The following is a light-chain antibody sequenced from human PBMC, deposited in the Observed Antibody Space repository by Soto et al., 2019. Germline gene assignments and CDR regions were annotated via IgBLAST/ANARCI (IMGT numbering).Light chain of an antibody. V-gene: IGKV3-20*01. CDR1: QSVSSN. CDR3: QQYGGSPMYT. CDR2: GAS. J-gene: IGKJ2*01. Sequence: EIVMTQSPATVSVTPGERATLSCRASQSVSSNLAWYQQKPGQAPRLLIYGASSRATGIPDRFSGSGSGTDFTLTISRLEPEDFAVYYCQQYGGSPMYTFGQGTK.